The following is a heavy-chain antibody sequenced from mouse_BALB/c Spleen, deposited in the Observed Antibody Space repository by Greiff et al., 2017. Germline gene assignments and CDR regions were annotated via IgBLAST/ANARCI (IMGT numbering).Heavy chain of an antibody. CDR3: AREGDYDGGAY. CDR2: ISSGSSTI. D-gene: IGHD2-4*01. Sequence: VESGGGLVQPGGSRKLSCAASGFTFSSFGMHWVRQAPEKGLEWVAYISSGSSTIYYAVTVKGRFTISRDNPKNTLFLQMTSLRSEDTAMYYCAREGDYDGGAYWGQGTLVTVSA. V-gene: IGHV5-17*02. CDR1: GFTFSSFG. J-gene: IGHJ3*01.